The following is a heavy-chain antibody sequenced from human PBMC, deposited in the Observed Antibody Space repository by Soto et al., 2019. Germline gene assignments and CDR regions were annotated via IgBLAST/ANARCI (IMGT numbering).Heavy chain of an antibody. CDR1: GYTFTSYA. D-gene: IGHD5-18*01. V-gene: IGHV1-3*01. Sequence: QVQLVQSGAEVKKPGASVKVSCKASGYTFTSYAMHWVRQAPGQRLEWMGWINAGNGNTKYSQKFQGRVTITRDTSASTAYMELSSLRSEDRAVYYCAGDLKLGYPAGTFDYWGQGTLVTVSS. J-gene: IGHJ4*02. CDR3: AGDLKLGYPAGTFDY. CDR2: INAGNGNT.